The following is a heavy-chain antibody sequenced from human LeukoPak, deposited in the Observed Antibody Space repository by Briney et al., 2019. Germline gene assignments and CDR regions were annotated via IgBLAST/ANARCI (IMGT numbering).Heavy chain of an antibody. V-gene: IGHV4-4*07. J-gene: IGHJ3*02. D-gene: IGHD3-22*01. Sequence: SETLSLTCTVSGGSISSYYWSWLRQPAGKGLEWIGRVYTSWSTNYNPSLTSRVTLSVDTSKNQFSLKLSSVTAADTAVYYCASESSGYSPDAFDIWGQGTKVTVSS. CDR1: GGSISSYY. CDR3: ASESSGYSPDAFDI. CDR2: VYTSWST.